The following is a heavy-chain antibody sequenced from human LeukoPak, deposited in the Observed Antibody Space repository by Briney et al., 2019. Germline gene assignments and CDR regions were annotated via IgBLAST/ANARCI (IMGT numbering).Heavy chain of an antibody. CDR3: ARETAVAGRGVDY. CDR2: IYTSGST. D-gene: IGHD6-19*01. J-gene: IGHJ4*02. CDR1: GGSISSYY. V-gene: IGHV4-4*07. Sequence: SETLSLTCTVSGGSISSYYWSWIRQPAGKGLEWIGRIYTSGSTNYNPSLKSRVNMSLDTSKNHFSLNLTSVTAADTAVYYCARETAVAGRGVDYWGQGTLVTVSS.